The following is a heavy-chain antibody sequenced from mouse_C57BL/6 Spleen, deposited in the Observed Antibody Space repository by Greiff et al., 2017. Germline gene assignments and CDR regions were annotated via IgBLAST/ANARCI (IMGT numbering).Heavy chain of an antibody. Sequence: VQLQQSGPELVKPGASVKMSCKASGYTFTDYNMHWVKQSHGKSLEWIGYINPNNGGTSYNQKFKGKATLTVNKSSSTAYMELRRLPSDDSAVYYCARDGGNYFDYWGQGTTLTVSS. J-gene: IGHJ2*01. CDR1: GYTFTDYN. V-gene: IGHV1-22*01. CDR2: INPNNGGT. CDR3: ARDGGNYFDY.